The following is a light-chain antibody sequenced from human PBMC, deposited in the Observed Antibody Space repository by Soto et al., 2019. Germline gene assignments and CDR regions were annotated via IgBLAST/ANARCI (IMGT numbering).Light chain of an antibody. CDR1: SSDVGGYNY. CDR2: DVS. Sequence: QSALTQPRSVSGSPGQSVTISCTGTSSDVGGYNYVSWYQQHPGKAPKLMIYDVSKRPSGVPDRFSGSKSGNTASLTISGLQAEDEADYYCCSYAGSLWVFRTGTKVTVL. V-gene: IGLV2-11*01. CDR3: CSYAGSLWV. J-gene: IGLJ1*01.